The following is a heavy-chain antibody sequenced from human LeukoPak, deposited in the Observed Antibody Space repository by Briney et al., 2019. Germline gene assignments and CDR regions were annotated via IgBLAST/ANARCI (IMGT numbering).Heavy chain of an antibody. CDR2: IYPRGST. J-gene: IGHJ4*02. CDR1: GGSISSGSYS. D-gene: IGHD7-27*01. V-gene: IGHV4-30-2*01. Sequence: PSETLSLTCTVSGGSISSGSYSWSWILQPPGKGLEWIGYIYPRGSTYYNPSLKSRVILSLDKSANQFSLNLSSVTAADTAVYYCARFSPRAMGNYLDFWGQGTLVTVSS. CDR3: ARFSPRAMGNYLDF.